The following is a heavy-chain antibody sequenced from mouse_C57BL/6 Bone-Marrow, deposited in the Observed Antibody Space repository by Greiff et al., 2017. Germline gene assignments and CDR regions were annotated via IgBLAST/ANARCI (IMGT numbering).Heavy chain of an antibody. J-gene: IGHJ3*01. CDR1: GYTFTSYT. CDR3: ARGDYYGSVFAY. CDR2: INPSSGYT. D-gene: IGHD1-1*01. V-gene: IGHV1-4*01. Sequence: QVQLKESGAELARPGASVKMSCTASGYTFTSYTIHWVKQRPGQGLEWIGYINPSSGYTKYNQKFKDKATLTVYKSSSTAYMQLSSLTSEDSAVYYCARGDYYGSVFAYWGQGTLVTVSA.